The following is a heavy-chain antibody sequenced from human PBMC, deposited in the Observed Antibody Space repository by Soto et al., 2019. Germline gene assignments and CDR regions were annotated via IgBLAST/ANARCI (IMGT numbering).Heavy chain of an antibody. CDR1: GFTFSSYG. CDR3: ASVGITGTTFRGFDY. CDR2: IWYDGSNK. Sequence: QVQLVESGGGVVQPGRSLRLSCAASGFTFSSYGMHWVRQAPGKGLEWVAVIWYDGSNKYYADSVTGRFTISRDNSKNTLYLQMTSLRAEDTAVYYCASVGITGTTFRGFDYWGQGTLVTVSS. D-gene: IGHD1-20*01. J-gene: IGHJ4*02. V-gene: IGHV3-33*01.